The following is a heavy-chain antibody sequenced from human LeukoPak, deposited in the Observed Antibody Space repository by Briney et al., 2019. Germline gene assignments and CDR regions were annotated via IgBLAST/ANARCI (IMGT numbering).Heavy chain of an antibody. D-gene: IGHD3-10*01. CDR2: IYHSGST. V-gene: IGHV4-30-2*01. CDR3: ARDMVLTAYDAFDI. Sequence: SETLSLTCAVSGGSISSDGYSWSWIRQPPGKGLEWIGYIYHSGSTYYNPSLKSRVTISVDRSKNQFSLKLSSVTAADTAVYYCARDMVLTAYDAFDIWGQGTMVTVSS. J-gene: IGHJ3*02. CDR1: GGSISSDGYS.